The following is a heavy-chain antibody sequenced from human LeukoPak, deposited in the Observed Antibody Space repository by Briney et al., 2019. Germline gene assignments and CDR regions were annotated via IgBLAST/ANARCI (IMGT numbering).Heavy chain of an antibody. V-gene: IGHV3-30-3*01. CDR1: GFTFSSYA. D-gene: IGHD5-12*01. CDR3: ARDPQSTYSGYDNAFDY. Sequence: PGGSLRLSCAASGFTFSSYAMHWVQAPGKGLEWVAVISYDGSNKYYADSVKGRFTISRDNSKSTLYLQMNSLRAEDTAVYYCARDPQSTYSGYDNAFDYWGQGTLVTVSS. CDR2: ISYDGSNK. J-gene: IGHJ4*02.